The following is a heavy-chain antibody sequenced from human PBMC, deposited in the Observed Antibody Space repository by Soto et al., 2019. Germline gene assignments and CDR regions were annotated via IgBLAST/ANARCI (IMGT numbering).Heavy chain of an antibody. V-gene: IGHV4-4*07. CDR2: ICASGSTNCASGTT. CDR1: GDSVSSYY. D-gene: IGHD3-10*01. J-gene: IGHJ5*02. CDR3: THGAGPPWFEP. Sequence: QVQLQESGPGLVKPSETLSLTCTVSGDSVSSYYWSWIRQPAGKGLEWIGRICASGSTNCASGTTNYTPSLKSRVTMSVDTSTNQFSLKLSSGPAADTAMYYCTHGAGPPWFEPWGQGTLVTVSS.